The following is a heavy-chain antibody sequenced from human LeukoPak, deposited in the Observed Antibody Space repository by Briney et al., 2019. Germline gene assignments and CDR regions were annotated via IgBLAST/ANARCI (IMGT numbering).Heavy chain of an antibody. CDR3: ARGRQGVDDAFDI. CDR1: GFTFSYYN. Sequence: AGGSLRLSCAASGFTFSYYNLNWVRQAPGKGLEWVSSISRSNNYVYYADSVKGRITIPRDNAKNSLYLQMNSLRAEDTAVYFCARGRQGVDDAFDIWGQGTMVTVSS. J-gene: IGHJ3*02. D-gene: IGHD3-3*01. CDR2: ISRSNNYV. V-gene: IGHV3-21*01.